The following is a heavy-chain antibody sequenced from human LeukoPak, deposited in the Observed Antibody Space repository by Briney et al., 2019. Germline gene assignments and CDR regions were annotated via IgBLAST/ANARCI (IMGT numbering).Heavy chain of an antibody. CDR3: ARDLLTTVVTRDAFDI. D-gene: IGHD4-23*01. CDR2: IDPSGGST. CDR1: GYTFTSYY. Sequence: ASVKVSCKASGYTFTSYYMHWVRQAPGQGLEWMGIIDPSGGSTSYAQKFQGRVTMTRDMSTSTVYMELSSLRSEDTAVYYCARDLLTTVVTRDAFDIWGQGTMVTVSS. V-gene: IGHV1-46*01. J-gene: IGHJ3*02.